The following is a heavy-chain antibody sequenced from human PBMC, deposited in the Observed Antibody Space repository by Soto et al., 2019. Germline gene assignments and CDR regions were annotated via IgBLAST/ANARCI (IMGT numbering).Heavy chain of an antibody. J-gene: IGHJ6*02. Sequence: GGSLRLSCAASGFTFSNYTMTWVRQAPGRWLEWVSSLSRGGGSPHYADSVKGRFTISRDNSKNTLFLDMNSLRAEDTAVYYCAKGIKWNYGMDVWGPGXTLTVYS. V-gene: IGHV3-23*01. CDR3: AKGIKWNYGMDV. CDR2: LSRGGGSP. D-gene: IGHD1-26*01. CDR1: GFTFSNYT.